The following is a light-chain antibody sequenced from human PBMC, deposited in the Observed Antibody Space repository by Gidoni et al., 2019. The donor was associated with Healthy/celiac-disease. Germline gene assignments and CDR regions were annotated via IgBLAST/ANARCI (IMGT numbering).Light chain of an antibody. CDR3: QQFNSYPLT. J-gene: IGKJ3*01. CDR2: DAS. CDR1: QGISSA. Sequence: AIKLTQSPSSLAASVGDRVTITCRASQGISSALAWYQQKPGKAPKLLIYDASSLESGVPSSFSGSGSGTDVTLTISRLQPEDFATYYCQQFNSYPLTFGPGTKVDIK. V-gene: IGKV1-13*02.